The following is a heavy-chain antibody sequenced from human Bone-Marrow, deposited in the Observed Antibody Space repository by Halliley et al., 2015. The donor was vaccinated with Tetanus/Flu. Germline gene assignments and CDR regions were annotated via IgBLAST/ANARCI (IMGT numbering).Heavy chain of an antibody. V-gene: IGHV1-18*04. Sequence: QLVQSGAEVRKPGASVKVSCKTSGYTFTSYGLTWVRQAPGQGLEWMGWIGTYNGNTNYAQKFQGRVTMTTDTSTRTAYLELRSLRSDNTALYYWARDRFFGYGRDGNCYALEYWGQGTRVTVSS. J-gene: IGHJ4*02. CDR3: ARDRFFGYGRDGNCYALEY. CDR1: GYTFTSYG. D-gene: IGHD2-15*01. CDR2: IGTYNGNT.